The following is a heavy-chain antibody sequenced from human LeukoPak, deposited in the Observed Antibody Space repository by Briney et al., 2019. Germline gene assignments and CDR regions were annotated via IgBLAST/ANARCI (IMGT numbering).Heavy chain of an antibody. Sequence: PGRSLRLSCAASGFTFSSYAMHWVRQAPGKGLEWVAVISYDGSNKYYADSVKGRFTISRDNSKNTLYLQMNSLRAEDTAIYYCAKVVDYEFWSGSKCIDHWGQGTLVTVSS. V-gene: IGHV3-30-3*01. CDR3: AKVVDYEFWSGSKCIDH. CDR2: ISYDGSNK. D-gene: IGHD3-3*01. J-gene: IGHJ4*02. CDR1: GFTFSSYA.